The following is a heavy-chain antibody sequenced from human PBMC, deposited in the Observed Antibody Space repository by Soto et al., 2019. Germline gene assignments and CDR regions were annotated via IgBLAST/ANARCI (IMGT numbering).Heavy chain of an antibody. J-gene: IGHJ6*02. V-gene: IGHV1-8*01. CDR2: MNPNSGNT. Sequence: GASVKVSCKASGYTFTSYDINWVRQATGQGLEWMGWMNPNSGNTGYAQKFQGRVTMTRNTSISTAYMELSSLRSEDTAVYYCASFGGYFMDGKDYGMDVWGQGTTVTVSS. D-gene: IGHD3-9*01. CDR3: ASFGGYFMDGKDYGMDV. CDR1: GYTFTSYD.